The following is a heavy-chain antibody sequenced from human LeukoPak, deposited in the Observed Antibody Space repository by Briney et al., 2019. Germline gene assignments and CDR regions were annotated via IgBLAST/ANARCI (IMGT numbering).Heavy chain of an antibody. CDR2: INAGNGNT. Sequence: ASVKVSCKASGYTFTNYAIHWVRQAPGQRLEWMGWINAGNGNTKYSQKFQGRVTITADESTSTAYMELSSLRSEDTAVYYCARDSSSGYYYYYYGMDVWGQGTTVTVSS. V-gene: IGHV1-3*01. CDR1: GYTFTNYA. J-gene: IGHJ6*02. CDR3: ARDSSSGYYYYYYGMDV.